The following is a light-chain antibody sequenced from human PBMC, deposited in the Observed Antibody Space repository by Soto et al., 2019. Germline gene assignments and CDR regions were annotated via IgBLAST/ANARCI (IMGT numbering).Light chain of an antibody. CDR1: SSDVGGYNY. V-gene: IGLV2-8*01. CDR2: EVS. CDR3: SSYAGSKHV. J-gene: IGLJ1*01. Sequence: QSARAQPPSASGSPGQSVTISCTGTSSDVGGYNYVSWYQQHPGKAPKLMIYEVSKRPSGVPDRFSGSKSGNTASLTVSGLQAEDEADYYCSSYAGSKHVFGTGTKVTVL.